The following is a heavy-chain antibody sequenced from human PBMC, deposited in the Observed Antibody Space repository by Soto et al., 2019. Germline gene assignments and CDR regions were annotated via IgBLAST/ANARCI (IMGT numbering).Heavy chain of an antibody. CDR2: IYYSGST. CDR1: GGSVSSGSYY. Sequence: SETLSLTCTVSGGSVSSGSYYWSWIRQPPGKGLEWIGYIYYSGSTNYTPSLKSRVTISVDTSKNQFSLKLSSVTAADTAVYFCARAPPLENAFDIWGQGTMVTVSS. J-gene: IGHJ3*02. V-gene: IGHV4-61*01. CDR3: ARAPPLENAFDI. D-gene: IGHD3-3*01.